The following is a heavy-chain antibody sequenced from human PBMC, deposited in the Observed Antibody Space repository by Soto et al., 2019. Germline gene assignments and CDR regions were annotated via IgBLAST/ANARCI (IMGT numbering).Heavy chain of an antibody. CDR1: GGSFSGYY. CDR3: ARDVLYLDYSGSFDY. Sequence: SETLSLTCAVYGGSFSGYYWSLIRQPPGKGLEWIGEINHSGSTNYNPSLKSRVTISVDTSKNQFSLKLSSVTAADTAVYYCARDVLYLDYSGSFDYWGQGTLVTVSS. D-gene: IGHD3-3*01. CDR2: INHSGST. J-gene: IGHJ4*02. V-gene: IGHV4-34*01.